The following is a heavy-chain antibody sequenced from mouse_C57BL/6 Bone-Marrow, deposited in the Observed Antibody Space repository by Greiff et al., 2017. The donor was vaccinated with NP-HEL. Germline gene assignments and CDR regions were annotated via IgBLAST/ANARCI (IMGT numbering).Heavy chain of an antibody. D-gene: IGHD2-4*01. Sequence: EVQLQESGPGLVKPSQSLSLTCSVTGYSITSGYYWNWIRQFPGNKLEWMGYISYDGSNNYNPSLKNRISITRDTSKNQFFLKLNSVTTEDTATYYCARGRLPKMDYWGQGTSVTVSS. V-gene: IGHV3-6*01. CDR1: GYSITSGYY. CDR3: ARGRLPKMDY. CDR2: ISYDGSN. J-gene: IGHJ4*01.